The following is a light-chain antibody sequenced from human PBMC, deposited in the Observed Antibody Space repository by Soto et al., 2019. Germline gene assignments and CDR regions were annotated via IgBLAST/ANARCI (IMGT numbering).Light chain of an antibody. CDR3: QHYNNWLGT. V-gene: IGKV3-15*01. CDR2: GAS. J-gene: IGKJ4*01. Sequence: EIVMTQSPATLSVSRGERATLSCRANQAISSNLAWYQQKPGQAPRPLIYGASTRATDIPDRFSGSGSGTEFTLTISSLQSEDFAVYYCQHYNNWLGTFGGGTKVDIK. CDR1: QAISSN.